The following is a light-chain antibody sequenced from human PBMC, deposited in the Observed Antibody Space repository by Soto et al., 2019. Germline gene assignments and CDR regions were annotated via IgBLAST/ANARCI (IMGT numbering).Light chain of an antibody. Sequence: DIQMTQSPSTLSASVGDRVTITCRASQRISSWLAWYQQKPGKAPKLLIYEASILQSGVPSRFSGSGSGTEFTLTISSLQPADFATYYCQHFLSYPLTFGGGTKVDI. CDR3: QHFLSYPLT. CDR2: EAS. J-gene: IGKJ4*01. CDR1: QRISSW. V-gene: IGKV1-5*03.